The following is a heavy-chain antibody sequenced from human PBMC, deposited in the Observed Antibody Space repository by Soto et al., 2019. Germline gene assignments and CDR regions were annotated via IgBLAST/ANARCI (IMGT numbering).Heavy chain of an antibody. J-gene: IGHJ5*02. CDR3: ARGAYGSGTSPNWFDP. CDR1: GASIGTYY. CDR2: FPTTGST. V-gene: IGHV4-4*07. Sequence: QVQLQESGPGLVKPSETLSLTCTVSGASIGTYYWSWIRQPAGKGLEWIGRFPTTGSTDYNPSLKSRVTVSVDTSKIQFSLKLSSVTAAGSAVYFCARGAYGSGTSPNWFDPWGQGTLVTVSS. D-gene: IGHD3-10*01.